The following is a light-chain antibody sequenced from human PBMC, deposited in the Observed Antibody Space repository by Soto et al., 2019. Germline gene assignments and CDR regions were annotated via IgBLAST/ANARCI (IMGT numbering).Light chain of an antibody. CDR1: NLGHKY. Sequence: SYVLTHPPSVSVSPGQTASITCSGDNLGHKYAAWYQQKPGQSPVLVIYQATKRPTGIPERFSGCNSGNTVTLTIAGTQTMYEADYFCQAWDSSTAFFGTGTKLTVL. CDR2: QAT. V-gene: IGLV3-1*01. CDR3: QAWDSSTAF. J-gene: IGLJ1*01.